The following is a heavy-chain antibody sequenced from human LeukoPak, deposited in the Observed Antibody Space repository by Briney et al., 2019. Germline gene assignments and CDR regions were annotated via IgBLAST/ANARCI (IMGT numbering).Heavy chain of an antibody. D-gene: IGHD3-22*01. CDR2: ISGSGGST. Sequence: GGSLRLSCAASGITFSSYAMIWVRQAPGKGLEWVSAISGSGGSTYYADSVKGRFTISRDNSKNTLYLQMNSLRAEDTAVYYCAKHYDSSGYYFFDYWGQGTLVTVSS. CDR3: AKHYDSSGYYFFDY. V-gene: IGHV3-23*01. J-gene: IGHJ4*02. CDR1: GITFSSYA.